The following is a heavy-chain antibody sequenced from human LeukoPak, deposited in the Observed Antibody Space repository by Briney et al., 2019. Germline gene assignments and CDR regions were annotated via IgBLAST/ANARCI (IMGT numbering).Heavy chain of an antibody. CDR3: AREPTAHDAFDI. CDR1: GFSFSSYW. J-gene: IGHJ3*02. V-gene: IGHV3-74*01. D-gene: IGHD1-14*01. CDR2: INSDGSST. Sequence: GGSLRLSCAASGFSFSSYWMHWVRQAPGKGLVWVSRINSDGSSTSYADSVKGRFTISRDNAKSTLYLQMNSLRAEDTAVYYCAREPTAHDAFDIWGQGTMVTVTS.